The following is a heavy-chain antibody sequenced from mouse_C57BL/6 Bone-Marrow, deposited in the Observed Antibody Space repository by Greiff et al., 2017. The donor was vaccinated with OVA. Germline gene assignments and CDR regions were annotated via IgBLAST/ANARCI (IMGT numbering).Heavy chain of an antibody. V-gene: IGHV1-47*01. J-gene: IGHJ4*01. CDR1: GYTFTTYP. CDR3: AITGTDEDYYAMDY. Sequence: QVQLQQSGAELVKPGASVKMSCKASGYTFTTYPIEWMKQNHGKSLEWIGNFHPYNDDTKYNEKFKGKATLTVEKSSSTVYLELSRLTSDDSAVYYCAITGTDEDYYAMDYWGQGTSVTVSS. CDR2: FHPYNDDT. D-gene: IGHD4-1*01.